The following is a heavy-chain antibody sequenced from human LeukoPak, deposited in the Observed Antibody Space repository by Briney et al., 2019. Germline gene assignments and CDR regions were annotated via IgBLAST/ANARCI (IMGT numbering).Heavy chain of an antibody. V-gene: IGHV4-31*03. Sequence: SETLSLTCTVSGGSISSGGYYWSWIRQHPGKGLEWIGYIYYSGSTYYNPSLKSRVTISVDTSKNQFSLKLSPVTAADTAVYYCARDVLVGGADYWGQGTLVTVSS. CDR2: IYYSGST. CDR3: ARDVLVGGADY. D-gene: IGHD3-10*01. CDR1: GGSISSGGYY. J-gene: IGHJ4*02.